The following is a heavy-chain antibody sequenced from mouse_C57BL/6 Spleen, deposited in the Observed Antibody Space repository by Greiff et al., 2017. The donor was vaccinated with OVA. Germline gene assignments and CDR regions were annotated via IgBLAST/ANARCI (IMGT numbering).Heavy chain of an antibody. CDR1: GYSITSGYY. V-gene: IGHV3-6*01. Sequence: DVHLVESGPGLVKPSQSLSLTCSVTGYSITSGYYWNWIRQFPGNKLEWMGYISYDGSNNYNPSLKNRISITRDTSKNQFFLKLNSVTTEDTATYYCARDYYGSSWYFDVWGTGTTVTVSS. D-gene: IGHD1-1*01. J-gene: IGHJ1*03. CDR3: ARDYYGSSWYFDV. CDR2: ISYDGSN.